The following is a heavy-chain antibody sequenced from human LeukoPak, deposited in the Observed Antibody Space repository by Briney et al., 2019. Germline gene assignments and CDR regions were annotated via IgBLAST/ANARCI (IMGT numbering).Heavy chain of an antibody. Sequence: AGGSLRLSCAASGFTFSSYGMHWVRQAPGKGLEWVSAISGSGGSTYYADSVKGRFTISRDNSKNTLYLQMNSLRAEDTAVYYCAKDRVVPAATPVFQHWGQGTLVTVSS. CDR3: AKDRVVPAATPVFQH. CDR1: GFTFSSYG. J-gene: IGHJ1*01. D-gene: IGHD2-2*01. V-gene: IGHV3-23*01. CDR2: ISGSGGST.